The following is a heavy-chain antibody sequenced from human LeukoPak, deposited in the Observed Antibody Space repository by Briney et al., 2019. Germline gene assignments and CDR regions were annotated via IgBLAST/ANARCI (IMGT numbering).Heavy chain of an antibody. J-gene: IGHJ4*02. CDR1: GGSFSGYY. V-gene: IGHV4-34*01. CDR3: ARRYGDFDY. CDR2: INHSGST. D-gene: IGHD4-17*01. Sequence: SETLSLTGAVYGGSFSGYYWSWIRQPPGKGLEWIGEINHSGSTNYNPSLKSRVTISVDTSKNQFSLKLSSVTAADTAVYYCARRYGDFDYWGQGTLVTVSS.